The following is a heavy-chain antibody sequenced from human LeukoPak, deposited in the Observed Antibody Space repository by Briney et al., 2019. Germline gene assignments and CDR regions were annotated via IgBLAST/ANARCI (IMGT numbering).Heavy chain of an antibody. J-gene: IGHJ4*02. Sequence: PGGSLRLSCAASGFTLIANDMTWVRQAPGKGLEWVSVLYSDGNTKYADSVQGRFTISRDNSKNTLYLEMNSLSPDDTSLYYCARGVEPLAANTLAYWGQGTLVTVSS. CDR2: LYSDGNT. V-gene: IGHV3-53*01. D-gene: IGHD3-16*01. CDR3: ARGVEPLAANTLAY. CDR1: GFTLIAND.